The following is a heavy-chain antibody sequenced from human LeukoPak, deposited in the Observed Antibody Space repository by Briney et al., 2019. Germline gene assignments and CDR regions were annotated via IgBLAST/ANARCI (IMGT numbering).Heavy chain of an antibody. J-gene: IGHJ4*02. CDR2: INGDGSYT. CDR1: GLPQCRY. Sequence: GGSQTPLCSASGLPQCRYYALGLRQAPGKGLVWVSRINGDGSYTTYADSVRGRFTISRDNAKNTLYQQIHSLRAEDTALYYCYCVVDAKSGACPYWGQGTLVTVSS. V-gene: IGHV3-74*01. D-gene: IGHD2-2*01. CDR3: YCVVDAKSGACPY.